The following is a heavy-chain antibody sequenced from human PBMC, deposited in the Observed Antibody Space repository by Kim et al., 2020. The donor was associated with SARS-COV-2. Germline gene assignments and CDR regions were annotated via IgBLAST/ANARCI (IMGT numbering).Heavy chain of an antibody. CDR2: IYYSGST. J-gene: IGHJ4*02. V-gene: IGHV4-39*01. Sequence: SETLSLTCTVSGDSISSSSYYWGWIRQPPGKGLEWIGSIYYSGSTYYNPSLKSRVTISVDTSKNQFSLKLSSVTAADTAVYYCARSGKYEIVVDYYFDYWGQGTLVTVSS. CDR1: GDSISSSSYY. CDR3: ARSGKYEIVVDYYFDY. D-gene: IGHD3-22*01.